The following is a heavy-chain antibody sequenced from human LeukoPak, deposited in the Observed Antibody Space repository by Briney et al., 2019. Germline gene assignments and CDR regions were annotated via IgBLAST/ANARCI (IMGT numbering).Heavy chain of an antibody. CDR3: ARDTAGIAVAGITGYYYGMDV. CDR2: ISYNGSHQ. V-gene: IGHV3-30*04. J-gene: IGHJ6*02. D-gene: IGHD6-19*01. Sequence: PGGSLRLSCAASGFTFSTYAMHWVRQAPGKGLEWLTVISYNGSHQYYSDSVRGRFTISRDNSRNSVFLQINRLRPEDTAVYYCARDTAGIAVAGITGYYYGMDVWGQGTTVTVSS. CDR1: GFTFSTYA.